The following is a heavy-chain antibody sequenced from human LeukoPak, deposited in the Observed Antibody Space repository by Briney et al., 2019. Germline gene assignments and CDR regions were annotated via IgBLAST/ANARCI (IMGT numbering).Heavy chain of an antibody. Sequence: PSETLSLTCTVSGGSISSGGYYWSWIRQHPGKGLEWIGYIYYSGSTNYNPSLKSRVTMSVDTSKNQFSLKLSSVTAADTAVYYCAREPILWFGELSGEDYFDYWGQGTLVTVSS. J-gene: IGHJ4*02. CDR1: GGSISSGGYY. D-gene: IGHD3-10*01. V-gene: IGHV4-61*08. CDR2: IYYSGST. CDR3: AREPILWFGELSGEDYFDY.